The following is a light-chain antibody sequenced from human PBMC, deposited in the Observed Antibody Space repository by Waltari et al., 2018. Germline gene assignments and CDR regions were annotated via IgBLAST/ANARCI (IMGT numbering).Light chain of an antibody. CDR1: SGHSSTV. CDR2: VNSDGSH. V-gene: IGLV4-69*01. J-gene: IGLJ3*02. Sequence: QLVLTQSPSASASLGASVKLTCALRSGHSSTVIAWHQPQAEKGTRYLMMVNSDGSHSKGDKIPDRCSGSSSGAERYLTISNRQSEDEADYYCQTGGHGTWVFGGGTKLTVL. CDR3: QTGGHGTWV.